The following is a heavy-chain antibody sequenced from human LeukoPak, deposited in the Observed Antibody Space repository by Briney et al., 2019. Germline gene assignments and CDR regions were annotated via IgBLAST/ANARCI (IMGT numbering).Heavy chain of an antibody. D-gene: IGHD3-10*01. J-gene: IGHJ4*02. CDR3: AREHGDGSGAYFDY. Sequence: SETLSLTCTVSGGSISNSSYYWGWIRQPPGKGLEWIGSIYYSGSTNYNPSLKSRVTISVDTSKNQFSLKLSSVTAADTAVYYCAREHGDGSGAYFDYWGQGTLVTVSS. CDR1: GGSISNSSYY. CDR2: IYYSGST. V-gene: IGHV4-39*07.